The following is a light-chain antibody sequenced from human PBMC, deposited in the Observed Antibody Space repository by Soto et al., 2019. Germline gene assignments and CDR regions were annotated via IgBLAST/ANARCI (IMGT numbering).Light chain of an antibody. Sequence: EVVMTQSPATLSVSPGEGVTLSSRASQGIGDTLAWYQHKPGQTPRLLIYDASTRATGISARFSGSGSGTEFTLTISSLQSEDFAVYYCQQYHNWPITFGQGTRLEIK. V-gene: IGKV3-15*01. CDR2: DAS. CDR1: QGIGDT. J-gene: IGKJ5*01. CDR3: QQYHNWPIT.